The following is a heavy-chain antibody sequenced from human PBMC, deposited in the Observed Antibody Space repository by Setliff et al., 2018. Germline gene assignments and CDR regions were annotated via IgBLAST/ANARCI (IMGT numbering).Heavy chain of an antibody. V-gene: IGHV3-9*01. CDR1: GFTFNEHA. CDR2: ISGNSGKV. D-gene: IGHD3-10*01. J-gene: IGHJ4*02. Sequence: PGGSLRLSCVASGFTFNEHAMHWVRQAPGKGLEWVSSISGNSGKVGYADSVKDRFTISRDNAKNSLSLQMNNLRTEDTAVYYCFGAGTCSYWGQGTLVTVSS. CDR3: FGAGTCSY.